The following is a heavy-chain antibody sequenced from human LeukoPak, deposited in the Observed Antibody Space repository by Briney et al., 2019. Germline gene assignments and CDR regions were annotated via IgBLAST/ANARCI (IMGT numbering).Heavy chain of an antibody. CDR1: GYTFTSYD. J-gene: IGHJ5*02. D-gene: IGHD4-17*01. Sequence: ASVKVSCKASGYTFTSYDINWVRQAFGQGLEWVGWMNPNSGYTGYAQKFQGRVTLTRNTSITTAYMELSSLTSEDTAVYYCASPYRYGGGPWGQGTLVTVSS. V-gene: IGHV1-8*01. CDR3: ASPYRYGGGP. CDR2: MNPNSGYT.